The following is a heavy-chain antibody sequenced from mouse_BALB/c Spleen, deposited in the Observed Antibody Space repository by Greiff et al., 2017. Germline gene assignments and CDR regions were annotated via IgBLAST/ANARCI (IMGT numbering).Heavy chain of an antibody. CDR3: ARSLYGSSYDFDY. J-gene: IGHJ2*01. D-gene: IGHD1-1*01. V-gene: IGHV1-63*02. Sequence: VQLQQSGAELVRPGTSVKISCKASGYTFTNYWLGWVKQRPGHGLEWIGDIYPGGGYTNYNEKFKGKATLTADTSSSTAYMQLSSLTSEDSAVYFCARSLYGSSYDFDYWGQGTTLTVSS. CDR2: IYPGGGYT. CDR1: GYTFTNYW.